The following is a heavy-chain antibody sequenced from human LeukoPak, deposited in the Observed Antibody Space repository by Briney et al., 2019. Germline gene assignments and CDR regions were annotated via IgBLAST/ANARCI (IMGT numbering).Heavy chain of an antibody. J-gene: IGHJ4*02. CDR3: ARFAAAGIGRGAFDY. V-gene: IGHV4-38-2*02. Sequence: SETLSLTCTVSGYSISSGYYWGWIRQPPGKGLEWIGSIYHSGSANYNPSLKSRVTISVDTSKNQFSLKLNSVTAADTAVYYCARFAAAGIGRGAFDYWGQGTLVTVSS. CDR1: GYSISSGYY. CDR2: IYHSGSA. D-gene: IGHD6-13*01.